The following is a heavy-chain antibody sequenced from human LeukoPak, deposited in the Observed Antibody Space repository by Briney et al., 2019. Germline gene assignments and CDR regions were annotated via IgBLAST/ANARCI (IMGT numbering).Heavy chain of an antibody. CDR1: GYTLTELS. Sequence: ASVKVSRKVSGYTLTELSMHWVRQAPGKGLEWMGGFDPEDGETIYAQKFQGRVTMTEDTSTDTAYMELSSLRSEDTAVYYCATSRGYYYGMDVWGQGTTVTVSS. CDR3: ATSRGYYYGMDV. J-gene: IGHJ6*02. V-gene: IGHV1-24*01. CDR2: FDPEDGET.